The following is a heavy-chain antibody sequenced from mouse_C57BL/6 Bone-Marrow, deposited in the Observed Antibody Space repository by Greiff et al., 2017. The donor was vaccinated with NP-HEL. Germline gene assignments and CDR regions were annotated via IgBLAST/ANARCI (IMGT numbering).Heavy chain of an antibody. D-gene: IGHD1-1*01. CDR1: GFTFSDYG. Sequence: EVQLVESGGGLVKPGGSLKLSCAASGFTFSDYGMHWVRQAPEKGLEWVAYISSGSSTIDYADTVKGRFTISRDHAKNTLFLQRTSLRSEDTAMYYCASYYGSSYLYWYFDVWGTGTTVTVSS. V-gene: IGHV5-17*01. CDR3: ASYYGSSYLYWYFDV. J-gene: IGHJ1*03. CDR2: ISSGSSTI.